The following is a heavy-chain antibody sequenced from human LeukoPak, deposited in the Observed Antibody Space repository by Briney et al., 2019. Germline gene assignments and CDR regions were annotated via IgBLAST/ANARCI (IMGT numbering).Heavy chain of an antibody. D-gene: IGHD6-13*01. CDR2: IYTSGST. CDR1: GGSISSYY. CDR3: ASGVPGPWQQLGDYYYYGMDV. V-gene: IGHV4-4*07. J-gene: IGHJ6*02. Sequence: SETLSLTCTVSGGSISSYYWSWIRQPAGKGLEWIGRIYTSGSTNYNPSLKSRVTMSVDTSKNQFSLKLSSVTAADTAVYYCASGVPGPWQQLGDYYYYGMDVWGQGTTVTVSS.